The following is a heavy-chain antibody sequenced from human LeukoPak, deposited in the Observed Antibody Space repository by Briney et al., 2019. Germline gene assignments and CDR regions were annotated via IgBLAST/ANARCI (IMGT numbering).Heavy chain of an antibody. Sequence: ASVKVSCKASGYTFTSYDINWVRQATGQGLEWMGWMNPNSGNTGYAQKFQGRVTITRNASISTAYMELSSLRSEDTAVYYCARGRDDFWSGYYKSYYYYYYMDVWGKGTTVTVSS. CDR2: MNPNSGNT. J-gene: IGHJ6*03. CDR1: GYTFTSYD. CDR3: ARGRDDFWSGYYKSYYYYYYMDV. V-gene: IGHV1-8*03. D-gene: IGHD3-3*01.